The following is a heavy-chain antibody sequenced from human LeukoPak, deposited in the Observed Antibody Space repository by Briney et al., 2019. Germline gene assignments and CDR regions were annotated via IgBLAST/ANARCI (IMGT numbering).Heavy chain of an antibody. CDR3: ASVLVGAFDI. CDR1: GFTVSSYW. Sequence: GGSLRLSCAASGFTVSSYWMSWVRQAPGKGLEWVANIKQDGSEKYYVDSVKGRFTISRDNAKNSLYLQMNSLRAEDTAVYYCASVLVGAFDIWGQGTMVTVSS. V-gene: IGHV3-7*01. D-gene: IGHD2-15*01. CDR2: IKQDGSEK. J-gene: IGHJ3*02.